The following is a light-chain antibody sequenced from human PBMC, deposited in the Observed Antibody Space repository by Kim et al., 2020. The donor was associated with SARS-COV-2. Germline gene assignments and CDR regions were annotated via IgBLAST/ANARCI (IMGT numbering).Light chain of an antibody. CDR2: DVS. CDR3: KHGKTWPVT. V-gene: IGKV3-11*01. Sequence: EVVLTQSPATLSLSPGDRATLSCRASQNVNNYLAWYQQKPGQPPRLLLYDVSNRATGIPARFSGTGSGTDFTLTISSLEPEDFAVYYCKHGKTWPVTLGGGTKLEI. CDR1: QNVNNY. J-gene: IGKJ4*01.